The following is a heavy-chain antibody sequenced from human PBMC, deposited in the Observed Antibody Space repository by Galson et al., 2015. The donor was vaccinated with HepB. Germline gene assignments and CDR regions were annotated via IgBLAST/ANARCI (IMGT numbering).Heavy chain of an antibody. Sequence: SLRLSCAASGFTFSPYAMHWVRQAPGKGLEWVGIISYDGSHQYYGDSVKGRFTISRDSSKNTLYLQMHSLRGTDTAVYYCARDSGWYFDLWGRGTLVTVSS. V-gene: IGHV3-30*03. CDR2: ISYDGSHQ. D-gene: IGHD3-10*01. J-gene: IGHJ2*01. CDR1: GFTFSPYA. CDR3: ARDSGWYFDL.